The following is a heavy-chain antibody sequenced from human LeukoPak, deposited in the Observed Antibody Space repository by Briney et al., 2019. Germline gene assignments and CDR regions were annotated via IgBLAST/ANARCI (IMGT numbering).Heavy chain of an antibody. CDR2: IRYGGSNK. CDR1: GFTFSSYG. J-gene: IGHJ4*02. V-gene: IGHV3-30*02. Sequence: GGSLRPSCAASGFTFSSYGMHWVRQAPGKGLEWVAFIRYGGSNKYYAGSVKGRFTISRDNSKNTLYLQMNSLRAEDTAVYYCLQGGWHDYWGQGTLVTVSS. CDR3: LQGGWHDY. D-gene: IGHD6-19*01.